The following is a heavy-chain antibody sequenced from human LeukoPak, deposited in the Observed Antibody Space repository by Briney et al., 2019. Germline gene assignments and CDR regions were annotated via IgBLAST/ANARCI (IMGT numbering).Heavy chain of an antibody. D-gene: IGHD2-21*01. CDR3: ARDRGRLFPGGELDS. CDR2: ISPYNGRS. J-gene: IGHJ4*02. V-gene: IGHV1-18*01. CDR1: GGTFSSYA. Sequence: ASVKVSCKASGGTFSSYAISWVRQAPGQGLEWMGWISPYNGRSNYAGGLQGRVTMTTDTVTNTVYMELRSLRLDDTAVYYCARDRGRLFPGGELDSWGQGTVVIVSS.